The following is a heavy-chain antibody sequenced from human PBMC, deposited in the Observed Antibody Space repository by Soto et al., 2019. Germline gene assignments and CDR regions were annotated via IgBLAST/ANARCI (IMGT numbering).Heavy chain of an antibody. D-gene: IGHD6-13*01. Sequence: SETLSLTCAVYGWSFSGYYWSWIRQPPGKGLEWIGEINHSGSTNYNPSLKSRVTISVDTSKNQFSLKLSSVTAADTAVYYCARGGGHYSSSWYDHWFDPWGQGTLVTVSS. CDR1: GWSFSGYY. CDR3: ARGGGHYSSSWYDHWFDP. J-gene: IGHJ5*02. V-gene: IGHV4-34*01. CDR2: INHSGST.